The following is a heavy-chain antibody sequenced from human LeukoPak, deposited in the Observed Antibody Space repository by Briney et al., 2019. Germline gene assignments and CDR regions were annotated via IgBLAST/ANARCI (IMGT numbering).Heavy chain of an antibody. V-gene: IGHV4-38-2*02. J-gene: IGHJ4*02. Sequence: SETLSLTCTVSGYSISSGYYWGWIRQPPGKGLEWIGNIYPTGSTYYNPSLKSRVTISVDTSKNQFSLKLSSVTAADTAVYFCAEERIRYFPFDYWGQGTLVTVSS. CDR1: GYSISSGYY. CDR2: IYPTGST. D-gene: IGHD3-9*01. CDR3: AEERIRYFPFDY.